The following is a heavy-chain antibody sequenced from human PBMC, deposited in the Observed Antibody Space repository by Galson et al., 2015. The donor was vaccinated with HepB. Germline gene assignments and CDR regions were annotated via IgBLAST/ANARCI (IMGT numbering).Heavy chain of an antibody. V-gene: IGHV2-70*11. CDR1: GFSLSTSGMC. D-gene: IGHD3-10*01. J-gene: IGHJ6*02. CDR2: IDWDDDK. Sequence: PALVKPTPPLTLTCTFSGFSLSTSGMCVSWIRQPPGKALEWLARIDWDDDKYYSTSLKTRLTISKDTSKNQVVLTMTNMDPVDTATYYCARILTYYYGSGSPLDYYYGMDVWGQGTTVTVSS. CDR3: ARILTYYYGSGSPLDYYYGMDV.